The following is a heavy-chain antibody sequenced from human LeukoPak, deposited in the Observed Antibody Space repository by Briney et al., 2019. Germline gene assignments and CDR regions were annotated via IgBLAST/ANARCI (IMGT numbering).Heavy chain of an antibody. Sequence: SETLSLTCTVSSGSINSGSYYWNWIRQPAGKGLEWIGRIYTSGSTNYNPSLKSRVTMSVDTSKNQFSLKLSSVTAADTAVYYCARGHYVRNYYYMDVWGKGTTVTISS. J-gene: IGHJ6*03. CDR1: SGSINSGSYY. V-gene: IGHV4-61*02. CDR2: IYTSGST. CDR3: ARGHYVRNYYYMDV. D-gene: IGHD4-17*01.